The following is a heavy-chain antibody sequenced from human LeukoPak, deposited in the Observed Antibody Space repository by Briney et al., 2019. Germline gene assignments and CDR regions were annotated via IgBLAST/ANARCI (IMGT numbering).Heavy chain of an antibody. Sequence: SQTLSLTCTVSGGSISSGGYYWSWIRQHPGTGLEWIGYIYYSGSTYYNPSLKSRVTISVDTSKNQFSLKLSSVTAADTAVYYCARDISSPGYDSSGSYGTHYYGMDVWGQGTTVTVSS. D-gene: IGHD3-22*01. CDR1: GGSISSGGYY. CDR3: ARDISSPGYDSSGSYGTHYYGMDV. V-gene: IGHV4-31*03. J-gene: IGHJ6*02. CDR2: IYYSGST.